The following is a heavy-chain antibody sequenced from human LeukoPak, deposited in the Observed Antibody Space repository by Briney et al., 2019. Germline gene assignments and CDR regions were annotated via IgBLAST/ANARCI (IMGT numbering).Heavy chain of an antibody. CDR3: AKSLYKIDY. D-gene: IGHD3-16*01. Sequence: PGGSLRLSCVASGFTFSAHGMGWVRQGPGKGLEWVSAISGSGGSTYYADSVKGRFTISRDNSKNTLYLQMNSLRAEDTAVYYCAKSLYKIDYWGQGTLVTVSS. CDR2: ISGSGGST. J-gene: IGHJ4*02. CDR1: GFTFSAHG. V-gene: IGHV3-23*01.